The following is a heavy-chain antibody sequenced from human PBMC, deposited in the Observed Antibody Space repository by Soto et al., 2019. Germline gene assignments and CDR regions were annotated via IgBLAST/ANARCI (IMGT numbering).Heavy chain of an antibody. CDR3: ARAYYYGMDV. V-gene: IGHV3-30-3*01. J-gene: IGHJ6*02. Sequence: QVQLVESGGGVVQPGRSLRLSCAASGFTFSSYAMHWVRQAPGKGLEWVEVISYDGSNKYYADSVKGRFTISRDNSKNTLYLQMNSLRAEDKAVYYCARAYYYGMDVWGQATTVTDSS. CDR1: GFTFSSYA. CDR2: ISYDGSNK.